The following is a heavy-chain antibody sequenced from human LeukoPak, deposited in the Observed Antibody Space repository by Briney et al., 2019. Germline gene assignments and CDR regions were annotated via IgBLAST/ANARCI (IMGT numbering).Heavy chain of an antibody. CDR3: ARDPEFDGGHGFDH. CDR2: IYYSGGT. CDR1: GGSLSNNY. V-gene: IGHV4-59*01. D-gene: IGHD4-23*01. Sequence: SETLSFTSSVSGGSLSNNYWSWIGQPQGKGLEWSGQIYYSGGTKYNPSLQSRVTISVDTSRTQYSLMLSSRTAADTAVYYCARDPEFDGGHGFDHWGQGTLVTVSS. J-gene: IGHJ4*02.